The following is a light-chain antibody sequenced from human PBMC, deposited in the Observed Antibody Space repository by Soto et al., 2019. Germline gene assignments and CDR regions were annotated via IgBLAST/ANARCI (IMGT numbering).Light chain of an antibody. J-gene: IGKJ5*01. CDR3: QQLNAYPLT. Sequence: DILLTQSPSFLSASVGDRVTITCRASQGTSSYLAWFQQKPGRAPKLLIYGASTLQSGVPARFSGSGSGTDFTLTISNLQPEDFAAYYCQQLNAYPLTFGQGTPLEIK. CDR1: QGTSSY. CDR2: GAS. V-gene: IGKV1-9*01.